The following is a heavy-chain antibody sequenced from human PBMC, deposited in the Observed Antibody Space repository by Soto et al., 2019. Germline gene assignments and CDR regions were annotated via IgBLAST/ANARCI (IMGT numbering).Heavy chain of an antibody. CDR3: GKGRRQWLDVTPIDS. Sequence: EVQLVESGVDLIQPGGSLRLSCAASGFSFSSYGMNWARQAPGKGLEWVAGISGSGGNIFYADSVKGRFTISRDNFKNTVYLQMNSLRAEDTAVYYCGKGRRQWLDVTPIDSWGQGTLVTVSS. V-gene: IGHV3-23*04. CDR1: GFSFSSYG. CDR2: ISGSGGNI. J-gene: IGHJ4*02. D-gene: IGHD6-19*01.